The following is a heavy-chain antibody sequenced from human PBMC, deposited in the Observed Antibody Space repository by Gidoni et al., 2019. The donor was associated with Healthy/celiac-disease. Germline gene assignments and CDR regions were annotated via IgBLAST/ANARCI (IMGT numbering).Heavy chain of an antibody. V-gene: IGHV3-15*01. CDR3: TTNSGYDSDYYGMDV. CDR2: IKSKTDGGTT. Sequence: EVQLVESGGGLVKPGGSLRLSCAASGFTFSNAWMSWVRQAPGKGLEWVGRIKSKTDGGTTDYAAPVKGRFTISRDDSKNTLYLQMNSLKTEDTAVYYCTTNSGYDSDYYGMDVWGQGTTVTVSS. J-gene: IGHJ6*02. CDR1: GFTFSNAW. D-gene: IGHD5-12*01.